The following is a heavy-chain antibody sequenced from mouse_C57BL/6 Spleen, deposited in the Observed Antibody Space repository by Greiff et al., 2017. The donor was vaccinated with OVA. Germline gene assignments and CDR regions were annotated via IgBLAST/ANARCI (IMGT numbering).Heavy chain of an antibody. J-gene: IGHJ1*03. CDR3: AREYYGSSGYWYFDV. V-gene: IGHV1-18*01. CDR2: INPNNGGT. CDR1: GYTFTDYN. D-gene: IGHD1-1*01. Sequence: EVKVVESGPELVKPGASVKIPCKASGYTFTDYNMDWVKQSHGKSLEWIGDINPNNGGTIYNQKFKGKATLTVDKSSSTAYMELRSLTSEDTAVYYRAREYYGSSGYWYFDVWGTGTTVTVSS.